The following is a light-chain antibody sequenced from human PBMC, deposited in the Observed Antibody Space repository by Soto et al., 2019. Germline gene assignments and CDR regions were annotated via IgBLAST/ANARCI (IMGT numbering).Light chain of an antibody. V-gene: IGKV1-33*01. CDR3: QHYDSLPLT. CDR1: QDVKKY. CDR2: DAS. Sequence: DIQMTQSPSSLSASVGDRVTITFKASQDVKKYLSCYQQRPGKAPKLLVYDASSLEAGVASRFSGSGSGTYITSTISPLQAEDVATYYWQHYDSLPLTFGGGTKVDIK. J-gene: IGKJ4*01.